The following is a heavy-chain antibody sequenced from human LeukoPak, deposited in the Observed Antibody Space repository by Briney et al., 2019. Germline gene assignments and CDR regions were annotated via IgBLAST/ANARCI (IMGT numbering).Heavy chain of an antibody. J-gene: IGHJ3*02. V-gene: IGHV3-53*04. CDR1: GFTVSSNY. CDR3: ARSSYYYDSSGYYLLGAFDI. CDR2: IYSGGST. D-gene: IGHD3-22*01. Sequence: GGSLRLSCAASGFTVSSNYMSWVRRAPGKGLEWVSVIYSGGSTYYADSVKGRFTISRHNSKNTLYLQMNSLRAEDTAVYYCARSSYYYDSSGYYLLGAFDIWGQGTMVTVSS.